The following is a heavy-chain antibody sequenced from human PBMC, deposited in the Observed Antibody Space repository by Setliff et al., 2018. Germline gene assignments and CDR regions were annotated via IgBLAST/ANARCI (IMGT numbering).Heavy chain of an antibody. CDR1: VFVVSNNE. CDR2: TYVGGAT. V-gene: IGHV3-53*01. Sequence: PGGSLRLSCAASVFVVSNNELSWVRQAPEKGLEWVSVTYVGGATSYADSVKGRFTISRDNSKNTLYLQMSSLRADDTAVYFCRLWLHETMRDYWGQGTLVTVSS. D-gene: IGHD3-10*01. J-gene: IGHJ4*02. CDR3: RLWLHETMRDY.